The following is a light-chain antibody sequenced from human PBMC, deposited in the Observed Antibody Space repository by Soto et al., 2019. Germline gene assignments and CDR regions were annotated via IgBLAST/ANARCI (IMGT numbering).Light chain of an antibody. CDR2: GNS. V-gene: IGLV1-40*01. CDR1: SSNIGAGYN. J-gene: IGLJ3*02. Sequence: QSVLTQPPSVSGAPGQRVTISCTGSSSNIGAGYNVHWYQPLPVTAPKLLIYGNSNRPSGVPDRFSGSKSGTSASLAITGLQAEDEADYYCQSYDSSLSVGVFGGGTKLTVL. CDR3: QSYDSSLSVGV.